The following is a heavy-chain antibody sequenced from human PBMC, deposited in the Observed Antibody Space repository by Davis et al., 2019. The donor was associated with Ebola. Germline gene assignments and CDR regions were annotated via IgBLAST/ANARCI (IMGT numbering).Heavy chain of an antibody. D-gene: IGHD1-26*01. J-gene: IGHJ4*02. CDR2: ISDSGGST. Sequence: GESLKISCEASGFTFSNYAMSWVRQAPGKGLEWVSGISDSGGSTYYADSVKGRFTISRDNSKNTLYLQMNSLRAEDTAVYYCAKGYQEWELLPYYYFDYWGQGTLVTVSS. V-gene: IGHV3-23*01. CDR3: AKGYQEWELLPYYYFDY. CDR1: GFTFSNYA.